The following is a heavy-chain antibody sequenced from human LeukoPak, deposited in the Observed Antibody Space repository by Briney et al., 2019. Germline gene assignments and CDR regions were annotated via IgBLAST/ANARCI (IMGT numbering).Heavy chain of an antibody. CDR2: MNSDGSRT. Sequence: GGSLRLSCAASGFTFGSYWMHWVRQAPGKGLVWVSQMNSDGSRTNYADSMKGRITISRDNAKNTLYLHMNSLRAEDTAVYYCTRPESSSSLACDHWGQGTLVTVSS. CDR3: TRPESSSSLACDH. J-gene: IGHJ4*02. V-gene: IGHV3-74*01. D-gene: IGHD2-2*01. CDR1: GFTFGSYW.